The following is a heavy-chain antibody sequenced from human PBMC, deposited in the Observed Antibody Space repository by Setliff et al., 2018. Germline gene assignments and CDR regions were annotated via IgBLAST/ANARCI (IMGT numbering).Heavy chain of an antibody. J-gene: IGHJ4*02. CDR1: GYTFTSYA. CDR3: ARVRSVWLGDY. V-gene: IGHV1-3*01. D-gene: IGHD6-19*01. CDR2: INAGNGNT. Sequence: ASVKVSCKASGYTFTSYAMHWVRQAAGQRLEWMGWINAGNGNTKYSQKFQGRVTITRDTSASTAYMELSSLRTEDTAGYYCARVRSVWLGDYWGQGTLVTVSS.